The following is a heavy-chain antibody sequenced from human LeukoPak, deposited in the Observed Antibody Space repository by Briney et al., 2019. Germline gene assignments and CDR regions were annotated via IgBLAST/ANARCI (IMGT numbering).Heavy chain of an antibody. CDR3: ASDGGFCSSTSCPLDY. CDR2: ISYDGSNK. J-gene: IGHJ4*02. Sequence: PGGSLRLSCAASGFTFSSYAMHWVRQAPGKGLEWVAVISYDGSNKYYADSVKGRFTISRDNSKNTLYLQMNSLRAEDTAVYYCASDGGFCSSTSCPLDYWGQGTLVTVSS. CDR1: GFTFSSYA. D-gene: IGHD2-2*01. V-gene: IGHV3-30*04.